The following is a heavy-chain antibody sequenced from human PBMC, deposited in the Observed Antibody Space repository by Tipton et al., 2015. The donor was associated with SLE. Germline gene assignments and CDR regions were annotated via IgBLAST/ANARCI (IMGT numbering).Heavy chain of an antibody. CDR3: ARDAND. J-gene: IGHJ4*02. Sequence: SLRLSCATSGFTFSSYAMSWVRRAPGKGLEWVSTISASGGSTYYADSVKGRLTISRDNSKKTLYLQLDSLSAEDTAVYYCARDANDWGQGTLVTVSS. CDR1: GFTFSSYA. CDR2: ISASGGST. V-gene: IGHV3-23*01.